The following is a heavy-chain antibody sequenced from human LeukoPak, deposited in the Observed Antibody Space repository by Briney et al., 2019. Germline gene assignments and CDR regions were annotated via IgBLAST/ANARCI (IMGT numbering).Heavy chain of an antibody. CDR1: GGXISSYY. CDR3: AREDYYYYGMDV. Sequence: PSETLSLTCTVSGGXISSYYCNWIRQPPGKGLEWIGYIYYSGSTNYKPSLKSRVTISVDMSKNQFSLKLSSVTAADTAVYYCAREDYYYYGMDVWGQGTTATVSS. V-gene: IGHV4-59*01. CDR2: IYYSGST. J-gene: IGHJ6*02.